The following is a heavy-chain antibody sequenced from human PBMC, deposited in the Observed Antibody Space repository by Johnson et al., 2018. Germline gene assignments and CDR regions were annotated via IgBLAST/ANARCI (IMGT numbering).Heavy chain of an antibody. CDR3: ARELGSGAFDI. V-gene: IGHV1-69*01. Sequence: QVQLVQSGAEVKKAGSSVKVSCNASGGTFSNFAISWVRQAPGQGLEWMGGIIPIFGTANYAQKFQGRVTITADESTSTAYMELSSLRSEDTAVYYCARELGSGAFDIWGQGTMVTVSS. CDR1: GGTFSNFA. J-gene: IGHJ3*02. CDR2: IIPIFGTA. D-gene: IGHD7-27*01.